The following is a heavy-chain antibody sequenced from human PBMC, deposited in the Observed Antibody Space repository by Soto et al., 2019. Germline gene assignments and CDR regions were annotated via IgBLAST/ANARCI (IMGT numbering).Heavy chain of an antibody. V-gene: IGHV3-30*18. CDR1: GFTFSSYG. Sequence: PGGSLRLSCAASGFTFSSYGMHWVRQAPGKGLEWVAVISYDGSNKYYADSVKGRFTISRDNSKNTLYLQMNSLRAEDTAVYYCAKDLWVRDYDFWSGYTQNYYYYYGMDVWGQGTTVTVSS. CDR3: AKDLWVRDYDFWSGYTQNYYYYYGMDV. D-gene: IGHD3-3*01. CDR2: ISYDGSNK. J-gene: IGHJ6*02.